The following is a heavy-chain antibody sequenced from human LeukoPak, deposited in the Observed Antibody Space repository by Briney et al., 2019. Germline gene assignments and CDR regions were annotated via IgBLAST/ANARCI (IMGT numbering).Heavy chain of an antibody. J-gene: IGHJ4*02. D-gene: IGHD2-2*01. Sequence: SETLSLTCTVSGGSIYSYYWSWIRQPPGKGLEWIGYIYYTGSTNYNPSLKSRVTISVDTSKNQFSLKLSSVTAADTAVYYCARLGMPFNFDYWGQGTLVTVSS. CDR2: IYYTGST. CDR1: GGSIYSYY. V-gene: IGHV4-59*08. CDR3: ARLGMPFNFDY.